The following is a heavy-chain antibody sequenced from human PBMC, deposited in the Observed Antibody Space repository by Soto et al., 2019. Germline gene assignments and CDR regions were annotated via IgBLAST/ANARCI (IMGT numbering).Heavy chain of an antibody. J-gene: IGHJ4*02. Sequence: ASVKVSCKASGGTFSSYAISWVRQAPGQGLEWMGGIIPIFGTANYAQKFQGRVTITADESTSTAYMELSSLRSEDTAVYYCAQSIMVRGVKDYWGQGTLVTVSS. CDR2: IIPIFGTA. CDR3: AQSIMVRGVKDY. V-gene: IGHV1-69*13. CDR1: GGTFSSYA. D-gene: IGHD3-10*01.